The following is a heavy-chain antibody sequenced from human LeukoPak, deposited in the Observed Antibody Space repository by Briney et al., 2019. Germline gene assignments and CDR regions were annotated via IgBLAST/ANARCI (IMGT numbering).Heavy chain of an antibody. CDR3: AKGSMATTHFDY. CDR2: ISWNSGSI. CDR1: GFTFDDYA. J-gene: IGHJ4*02. Sequence: GRSLRLSCAASGFTFDDYAMHWVRQAPGKGLEWVSVISWNSGSIGYADSVKGRFTISRDNVKNSLYLQMNSLRAEDTALYYCAKGSMATTHFDYWGQGTLVTVSS. D-gene: IGHD5-24*01. V-gene: IGHV3-9*01.